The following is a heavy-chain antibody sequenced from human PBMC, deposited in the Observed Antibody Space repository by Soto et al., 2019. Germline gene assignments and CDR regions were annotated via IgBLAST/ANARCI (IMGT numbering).Heavy chain of an antibody. CDR3: ARGAIVVVVAALASENWFDP. D-gene: IGHD2-15*01. CDR1: GYTFTSYY. V-gene: IGHV1-46*03. J-gene: IGHJ5*02. CDR2: INPSGGST. Sequence: ASVKVSCKASGYTFTSYYMHWVRQAPGQGLEWMGIINPSGGSTSYAQKFQGRVTMTRDTSTSTVYMELSSLSSEDTVVYYCARGAIVVVVAALASENWFDPWGQGTLVTVSS.